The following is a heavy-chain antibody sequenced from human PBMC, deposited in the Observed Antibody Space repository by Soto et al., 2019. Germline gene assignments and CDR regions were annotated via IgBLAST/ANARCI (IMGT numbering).Heavy chain of an antibody. D-gene: IGHD5-12*01. Sequence: QVQLVESGGGVVQPGRSLRLSCAASGFTFRSYGMHWVRQAPGKGLEWVAVISYDGSNKYYADSVKGRFTISRDNSKNTLYLQMDSLRAEDTAVYYCAKPQSGGYNYIESFDIWGRGTMVTVSS. CDR1: GFTFRSYG. CDR3: AKPQSGGYNYIESFDI. J-gene: IGHJ3*02. V-gene: IGHV3-30*18. CDR2: ISYDGSNK.